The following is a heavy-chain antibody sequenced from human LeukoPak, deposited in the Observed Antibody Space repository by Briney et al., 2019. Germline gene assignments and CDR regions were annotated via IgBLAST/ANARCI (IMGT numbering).Heavy chain of an antibody. J-gene: IGHJ4*02. V-gene: IGHV4-39*07. CDR3: ARDLGVGAVGH. D-gene: IGHD1-26*01. CDR2: IYYSGST. Sequence: SETLSLTCTVSGGSISSSSYYWGWIRQPPGKGLEWIGSIYYSGSTYYNPSLKSRVTISVDTSKNQFSLKLSSVTAADTAVYYCARDLGVGAVGHWGQGTLVTVSS. CDR1: GGSISSSSYY.